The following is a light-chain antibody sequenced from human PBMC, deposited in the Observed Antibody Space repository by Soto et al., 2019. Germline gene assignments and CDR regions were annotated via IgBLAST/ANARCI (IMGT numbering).Light chain of an antibody. CDR2: GAS. Sequence: EIVLTQSPGTLSLSPGERATLSCRASQSVSSSYLAWYQQKPGQAPRLLTHGASSRATGIPDRFSGSGSGTDFTLTISRLEPEDLAVYYCQQYGSSPETFGQGTKVEIK. CDR1: QSVSSSY. V-gene: IGKV3-20*01. J-gene: IGKJ1*01. CDR3: QQYGSSPET.